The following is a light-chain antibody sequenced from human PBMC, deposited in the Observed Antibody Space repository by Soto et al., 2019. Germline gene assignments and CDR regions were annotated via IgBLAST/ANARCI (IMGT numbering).Light chain of an antibody. CDR2: KAS. V-gene: IGKV1-5*03. Sequence: DIQMTQSPSTLSASVGDRVTITCRASQSISSWLAWHQQKPGKAPRLLIYKASNLESGVPSRFSGSGSVTEFTLTITSLQPDDSANYYCQQYNDNWTFGQGTKVEIK. CDR3: QQYNDNWT. CDR1: QSISSW. J-gene: IGKJ1*01.